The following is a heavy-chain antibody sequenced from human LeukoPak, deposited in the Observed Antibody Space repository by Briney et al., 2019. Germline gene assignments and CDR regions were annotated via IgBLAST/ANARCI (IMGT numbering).Heavy chain of an antibody. CDR3: ARANINSGSYPDAFDI. Sequence: SETLSLTCTVPGGSISSYYWSWIRQPAGKGLEWIGRIYTSGSTNYNPSLKSRVTISVDTSKNQFSLKLSSVTAADTAVYYCARANINSGSYPDAFDIWGQGTMVTVSS. V-gene: IGHV4-4*07. J-gene: IGHJ3*02. CDR1: GGSISSYY. D-gene: IGHD1-26*01. CDR2: IYTSGST.